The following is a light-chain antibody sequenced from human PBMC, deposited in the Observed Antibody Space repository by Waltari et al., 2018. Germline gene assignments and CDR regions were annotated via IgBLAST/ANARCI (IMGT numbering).Light chain of an antibody. Sequence: IVLTQSPATVYLSPGERATLACRASQSVSNYLTWYQQKPSQAPRLLLYDAINTATGIPARFSSSTAATYFTPTISILAPEYVAIYYQQHHTNSFTFGHGTRLESK. CDR1: QSVSNY. CDR3: QHHTNSFT. J-gene: IGKJ5*01. V-gene: IGKV3-11*01. CDR2: DAI.